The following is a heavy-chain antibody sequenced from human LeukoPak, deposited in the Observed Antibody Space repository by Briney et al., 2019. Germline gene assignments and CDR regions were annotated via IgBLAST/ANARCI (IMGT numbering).Heavy chain of an antibody. CDR1: GFTFSNYA. V-gene: IGHV3-30*04. J-gene: IGHJ4*02. Sequence: GGSLRLSCSASGFTFSNYAMHWVRQAPGKGLEWVAVISYDGSNKYYADSVKGRFTISRDNSKNTLYLQMNSLRVEDTAIYYCAKTWEPKFGFDQWGQGTLVTVSS. D-gene: IGHD1-26*01. CDR3: AKTWEPKFGFDQ. CDR2: ISYDGSNK.